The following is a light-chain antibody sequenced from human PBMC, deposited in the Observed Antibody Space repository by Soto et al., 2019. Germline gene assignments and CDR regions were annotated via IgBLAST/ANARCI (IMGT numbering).Light chain of an antibody. V-gene: IGLV2-11*01. CDR2: DAS. Sequence: QSALTQPRSVSGSPGQSVTISCTGTSSDVGGYNYVSWYQQHPGKAPKLMIYDASTRPSGVPDRFSGSKSGNTASLTISGLQPEDEADYYCCSYAGSYTLVFGGGTKLTVL. CDR3: CSYAGSYTLV. CDR1: SSDVGGYNY. J-gene: IGLJ3*02.